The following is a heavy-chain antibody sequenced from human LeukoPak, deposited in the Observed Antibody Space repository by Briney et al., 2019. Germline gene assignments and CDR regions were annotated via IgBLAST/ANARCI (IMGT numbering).Heavy chain of an antibody. V-gene: IGHV3-48*01. CDR3: VRELAY. CDR1: GFTFSTYM. J-gene: IGHJ4*02. CDR2: ISSDSGAI. Sequence: GGSLRLSCEVSGFTFSTYMMNWVRQAPGKGLGWLSYISSDSGAIYYADSVKGRFTISRDNAQKSLYLQMNSLTVEDTAVYYCVRELAYWGQGALVTVSS.